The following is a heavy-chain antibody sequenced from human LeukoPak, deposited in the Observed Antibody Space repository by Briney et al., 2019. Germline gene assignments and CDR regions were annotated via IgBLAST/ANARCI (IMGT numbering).Heavy chain of an antibody. CDR3: ARTHDYDVTGSYYMDV. D-gene: IGHD4-17*01. V-gene: IGHV1-69*05. Sequence: SVKVSCKASGGTFSRYAISWVRQAPGQGLEWMGGIIPIFGTANYAQKFQGRVTITTDESTSTAYMELSSLRSEDTAVYYCARTHDYDVTGSYYMDVWGKGTTVTVSS. CDR1: GGTFSRYA. J-gene: IGHJ6*03. CDR2: IIPIFGTA.